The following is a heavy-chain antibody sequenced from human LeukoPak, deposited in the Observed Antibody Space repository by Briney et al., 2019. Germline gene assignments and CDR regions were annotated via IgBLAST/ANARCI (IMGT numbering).Heavy chain of an antibody. J-gene: IGHJ4*02. D-gene: IGHD1-26*01. Sequence: GGSLRLSCTASGSTFSTYPMTWVRQAPGQGLEWVSAISGNSVTIYYADSVKGRFTISRDNSKNTLYLQMYSLRAEDTAVYYCAKILSGTYSVDLWGQGTLVTVSS. CDR3: AKILSGTYSVDL. CDR2: ISGNSVTI. CDR1: GSTFSTYP. V-gene: IGHV3-23*01.